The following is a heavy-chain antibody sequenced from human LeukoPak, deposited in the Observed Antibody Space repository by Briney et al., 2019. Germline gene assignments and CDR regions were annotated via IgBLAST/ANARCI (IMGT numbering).Heavy chain of an antibody. V-gene: IGHV1-69*01. CDR1: GGTFSSYA. CDR2: IIPIFGTA. Sequence: GASVKVSCKASGGTFSSYAISWVRPAPGQGLEWMGGIIPIFGTANYAQKFQGRVTITADESTSTAYMELSSLRSEDTAVYYCARGTHFEPERDWFDPWGQGTLVTVSS. D-gene: IGHD3-3*02. CDR3: ARGTHFEPERDWFDP. J-gene: IGHJ5*02.